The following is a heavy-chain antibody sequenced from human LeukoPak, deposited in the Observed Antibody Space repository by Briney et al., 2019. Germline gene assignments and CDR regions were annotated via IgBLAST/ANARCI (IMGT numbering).Heavy chain of an antibody. CDR3: ARGRLRFDP. Sequence: GSLRLSCAASGFTFSSYWMSWIRQPPGKGLEWIGEINHSGSTNYNPSLKSRVTISVDTSKNQFSLKLISVAAADTAVYYCARGRLRFDPWGQGTLVTVSS. CDR2: INHSGST. CDR1: GFTFSSYW. J-gene: IGHJ5*02. V-gene: IGHV4-34*01.